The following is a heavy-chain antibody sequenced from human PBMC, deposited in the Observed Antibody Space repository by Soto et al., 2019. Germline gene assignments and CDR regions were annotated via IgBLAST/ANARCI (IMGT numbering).Heavy chain of an antibody. Sequence: QVQLVESGGGVVQPGRSLRLSCAASGFTFSSYAMHWVRQAPGKGLEWVAVISYDGINKYYADSVKGRFTISRDNSKNTLYLQMNSLRAEDTAVYYCARDPSYYYDSTPLGAFDIWGQGTMVTVSS. D-gene: IGHD3-22*01. CDR3: ARDPSYYYDSTPLGAFDI. J-gene: IGHJ3*02. V-gene: IGHV3-30-3*01. CDR2: ISYDGINK. CDR1: GFTFSSYA.